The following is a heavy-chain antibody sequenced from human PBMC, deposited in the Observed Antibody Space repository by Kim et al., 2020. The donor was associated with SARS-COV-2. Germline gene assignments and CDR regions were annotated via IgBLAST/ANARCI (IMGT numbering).Heavy chain of an antibody. Sequence: ASVKVSCKASGYTFTSYGISWVRQAPGQGLEWMGWISAYNGNTNYAQKLQGRVTMTTDTSTSTAYMELRSLRSDDTAVYYCARGGRYCSSTSCYGGWFDPWGQGTLVTVSS. V-gene: IGHV1-18*01. CDR2: ISAYNGNT. CDR3: ARGGRYCSSTSCYGGWFDP. CDR1: GYTFTSYG. J-gene: IGHJ5*02. D-gene: IGHD2-2*01.